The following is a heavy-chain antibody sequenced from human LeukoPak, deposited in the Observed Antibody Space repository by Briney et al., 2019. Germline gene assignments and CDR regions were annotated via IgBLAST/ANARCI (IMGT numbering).Heavy chain of an antibody. CDR1: GYTFTGYC. J-gene: IGHJ6*03. CDR2: INPNSGGT. Sequence: ASVKVSCKASGYTFTGYCMHWVRQAPGQGLEWMGWINPNSGGTNYAQKFQGRVTMTRDTSISTAYMELSRLRSDDTAVYYCARDLRRGRRYYMDVWGKGTTVTVSS. V-gene: IGHV1-2*02. CDR3: ARDLRRGRRYYMDV. D-gene: IGHD3-10*01.